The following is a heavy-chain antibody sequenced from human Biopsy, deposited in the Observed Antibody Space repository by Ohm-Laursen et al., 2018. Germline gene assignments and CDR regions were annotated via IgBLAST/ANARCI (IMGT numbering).Heavy chain of an antibody. J-gene: IGHJ6*02. CDR2: INHSGRT. D-gene: IGHD3-22*01. CDR1: GESFNGYY. V-gene: IGHV4-34*01. CDR3: VRGVDYYDPYHYYALDV. Sequence: SQTLSLTWTVYGESFNGYYWSWIRQTPGKGLEWIGEINHSGRTNYNPSLKSRVTISVDTSKNQFSLKVRPVTAADTAVYYCVRGVDYYDPYHYYALDVWGQGTTATVSS.